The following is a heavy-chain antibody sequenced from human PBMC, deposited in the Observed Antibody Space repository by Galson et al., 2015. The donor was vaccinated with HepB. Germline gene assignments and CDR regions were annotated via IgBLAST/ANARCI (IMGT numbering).Heavy chain of an antibody. Sequence: TLSLTCTVSGCSISSGGYYWSWIRQHPGKDLEWIGYIYYSGSTCYNPSLKSRVTISVDTSKNQISLKLSSVTGADTAVYYCARGSDYGDYSEYYYYGMDVWGQGTTVTVSS. CDR1: GCSISSGGYY. J-gene: IGHJ6*02. CDR2: IYYSGST. D-gene: IGHD4-17*01. V-gene: IGHV4-31*03. CDR3: ARGSDYGDYSEYYYYGMDV.